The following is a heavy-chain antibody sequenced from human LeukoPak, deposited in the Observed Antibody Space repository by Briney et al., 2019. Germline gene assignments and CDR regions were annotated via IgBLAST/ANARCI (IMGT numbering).Heavy chain of an antibody. V-gene: IGHV3-48*04. CDR2: ISSSGSTI. D-gene: IGHD3-10*02. Sequence: GGSLRLSCAASGFTFSSYGMHWVRQAPGKGLEWVSYISSSGSTIYYADSVKGRFAISRDNAKNSLYLQMNSLRAEDTAVYYCAELGITMIGGVWGKGTTVTISS. J-gene: IGHJ6*04. CDR3: AELGITMIGGV. CDR1: GFTFSSYG.